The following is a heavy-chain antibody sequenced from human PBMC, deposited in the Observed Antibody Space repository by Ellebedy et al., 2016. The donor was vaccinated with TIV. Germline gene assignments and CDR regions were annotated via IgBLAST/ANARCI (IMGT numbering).Heavy chain of an antibody. CDR3: AKRAALGSGWFDF. Sequence: GESLKISCAASGFNFSSYALTWVRQAPGKGLEWVSAISGSGGRTDYADPVKGRFTISRDNSKNTLYLQMNSLRAEDTAVYYCAKRAALGSGWFDFWGQGILVTVSS. CDR1: GFNFSSYA. CDR2: ISGSGGRT. V-gene: IGHV3-23*01. D-gene: IGHD6-19*01. J-gene: IGHJ4*02.